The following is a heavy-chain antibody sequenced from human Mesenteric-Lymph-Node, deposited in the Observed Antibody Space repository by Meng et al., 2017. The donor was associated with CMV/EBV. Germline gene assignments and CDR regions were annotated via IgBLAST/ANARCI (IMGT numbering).Heavy chain of an antibody. Sequence: GGSLKISCAASGFIFSSYAMSWIRQAPGKGLEWVSGISGSGGSTFYADSVQGRFTISRDNSKNTLYLQINSLRAEDTAVYYCAKDLGTCISTSCYWDYWGQGTLVTVSS. J-gene: IGHJ4*02. CDR1: GFIFSSYA. CDR2: ISGSGGST. D-gene: IGHD2-2*01. V-gene: IGHV3-23*01. CDR3: AKDLGTCISTSCYWDY.